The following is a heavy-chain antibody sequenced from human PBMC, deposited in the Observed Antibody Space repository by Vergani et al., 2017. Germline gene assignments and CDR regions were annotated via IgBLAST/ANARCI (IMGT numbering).Heavy chain of an antibody. D-gene: IGHD3-3*01. CDR2: ISGSGGST. J-gene: IGHJ6*02. V-gene: IGHV3-23*01. Sequence: EVQLLESGGGLVQPGGSLRLSCAASGFTFSTYAMSWVRQAPGKGLEWVSVISGSGGSTYYADSVKGRFTISRDNSKHTRYLQMNSLRAEDTAVYYCAKGDYDFWSGYYYGMDVWGQGTTVTVSS. CDR3: AKGDYDFWSGYYYGMDV. CDR1: GFTFSTYA.